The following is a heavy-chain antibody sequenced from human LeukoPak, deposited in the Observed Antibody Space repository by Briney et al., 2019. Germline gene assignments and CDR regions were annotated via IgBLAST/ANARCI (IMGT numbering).Heavy chain of an antibody. CDR3: ARDSGWLGSYYYGMDV. CDR1: GGSFSGYY. CDR2: INHSGST. Sequence: SETLSLTCAVYGGSFSGYYWSWIRQPPGKGLEWIGEINHSGSTNYNPSLKSRVTISVDTSKNQFSLKLSSATAADTAVYYCARDSGWLGSYYYGMDVWGQGTTVTVSS. D-gene: IGHD6-19*01. V-gene: IGHV4-34*01. J-gene: IGHJ6*02.